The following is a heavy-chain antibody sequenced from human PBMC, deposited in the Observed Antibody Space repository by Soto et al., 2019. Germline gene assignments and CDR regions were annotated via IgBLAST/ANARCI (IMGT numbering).Heavy chain of an antibody. CDR1: GFPFSDYY. J-gene: IGHJ4*02. Sequence: QVQLVESGGGLVKPGGSLRLSCAASGFPFSDYYMSWIRQAPGKGLEWVSYISSSSSYTNYADSVKGRFTISRDNAKNSLYLQMNSLRAEDTAVYYCVPYHYDSSGYFPSDYWGQGTLVTVSS. CDR2: ISSSSSYT. CDR3: VPYHYDSSGYFPSDY. D-gene: IGHD3-22*01. V-gene: IGHV3-11*06.